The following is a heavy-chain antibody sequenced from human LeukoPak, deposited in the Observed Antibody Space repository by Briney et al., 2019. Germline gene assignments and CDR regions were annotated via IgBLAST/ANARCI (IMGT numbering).Heavy chain of an antibody. V-gene: IGHV4-59*01. J-gene: IGHJ6*02. CDR1: GGSMSTYY. CDR3: ARDSYYYMDV. CDR2: IYYTGST. D-gene: IGHD3-10*01. Sequence: SETLSLTCTVSGGSMSTYYWTWIRQPPGKGLEWIGFIYYTGSTNYNPSLKSRVAISVDTSRNQFSLKLSSVTAADTAVYYCARDSYYYMDVWGQGTTVTVSS.